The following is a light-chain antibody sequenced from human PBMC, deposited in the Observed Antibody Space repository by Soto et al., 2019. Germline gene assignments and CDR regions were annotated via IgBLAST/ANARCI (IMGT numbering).Light chain of an antibody. J-gene: IGLJ3*02. CDR3: QSYDSSLSGSWV. V-gene: IGLV1-40*01. Sequence: QSVLTQPPSVSGAPGQRVTISCSGSSSNIGAGYDVHWYQQLPGTAPKLLISANNIRPSGVPDRFSGSKSGTSASLAITGLHAEDEADYYCQSYDSSLSGSWVFGGGTKLTVL. CDR2: ANN. CDR1: SSNIGAGYD.